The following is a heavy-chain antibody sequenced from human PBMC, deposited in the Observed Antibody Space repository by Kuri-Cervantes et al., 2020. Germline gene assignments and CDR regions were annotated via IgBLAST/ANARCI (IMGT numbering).Heavy chain of an antibody. CDR2: ISHSGTP. CDR3: ARIFDS. J-gene: IGHJ4*02. CDR1: GFTFSNYW. V-gene: IGHV4/OR15-8*02. Sequence: ESLKISCAASGFTFSNYWMSWVRQPPGKGLEWIGEISHSGTPYYNPSLKSRVTIALDKSNNQFSLKLTSVTAADTAVYYCARIFDSWGQGTLVTVSS.